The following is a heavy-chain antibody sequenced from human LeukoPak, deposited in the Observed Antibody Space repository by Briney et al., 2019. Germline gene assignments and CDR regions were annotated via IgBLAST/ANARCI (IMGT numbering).Heavy chain of an antibody. CDR2: ISAYNGNT. J-gene: IGHJ5*02. D-gene: IGHD2-2*01. V-gene: IGHV1-18*01. CDR3: ARVVYCSSTSCPYERDYNWFDP. Sequence: ASVKVSCKASGYTFTSYGISWVRQAPGQGLEWMGWISAYNGNTNYAQKLQGRVTMTTDTSTSTAYMELRSLRSDDTAVYYCARVVYCSSTSCPYERDYNWFDPWGQGTLVTVSS. CDR1: GYTFTSYG.